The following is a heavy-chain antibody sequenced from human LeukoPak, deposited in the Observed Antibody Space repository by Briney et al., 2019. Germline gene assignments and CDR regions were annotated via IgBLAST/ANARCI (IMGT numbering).Heavy chain of an antibody. J-gene: IGHJ4*02. CDR3: ARDPDRWVKYLDY. CDR2: ISSSSSYI. V-gene: IGHV3-21*01. CDR1: GFTFSSYS. Sequence: GGSLRLSCAASGFTFSSYSMNWVRQAPGKGLEWVSSISSSSSYIYYADSVKGRFTISRDNAKNSLYLQMNSLRAEDTAVYYCARDPDRWVKYLDYWGQGTLVTVSS. D-gene: IGHD1-14*01.